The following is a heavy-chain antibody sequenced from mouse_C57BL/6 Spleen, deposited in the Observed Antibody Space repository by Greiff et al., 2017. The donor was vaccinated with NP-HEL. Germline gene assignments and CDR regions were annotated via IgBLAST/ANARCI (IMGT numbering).Heavy chain of an antibody. V-gene: IGHV1-64*01. CDR3: ARERHYYGSSHWYFDV. D-gene: IGHD1-1*01. J-gene: IGHJ1*03. Sequence: QVQLKQSGAELVKPGASVKLSCKASGYTFTSYWMHWVKQRPGQGLEWIGMIHPNSGSTNYNEKFKSKATLTVDKSSSTAYMQLSSLTSEDSAVYYCARERHYYGSSHWYFDVWGTGTTVTVSS. CDR1: GYTFTSYW. CDR2: IHPNSGST.